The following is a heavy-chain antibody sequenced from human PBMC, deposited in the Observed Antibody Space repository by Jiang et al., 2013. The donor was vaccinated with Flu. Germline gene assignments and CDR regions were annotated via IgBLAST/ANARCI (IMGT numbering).Heavy chain of an antibody. CDR2: ISAYNGNT. V-gene: IGHV1-18*01. Sequence: QLVESGAEVKKPGASVKVSCKASGYTFTSYGISWVRQAPGQGLEWMGWISAYNGNTNYAQKLQGRVTMTTDTSASTAYMELSSLRSEDTAVYYCARDYWGSGDYVWGSYRYTAQDAFDIWGQGTMVTVSS. J-gene: IGHJ3*02. D-gene: IGHD3-16*02. CDR3: ARDYWGSGDYVWGSYRYTAQDAFDI. CDR1: GYTFTSYG.